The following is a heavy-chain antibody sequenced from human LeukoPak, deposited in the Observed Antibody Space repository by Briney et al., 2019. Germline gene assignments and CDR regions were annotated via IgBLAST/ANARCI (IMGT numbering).Heavy chain of an antibody. Sequence: ASVKVSCKASGYTFTNYYMHWVRQAPGQGLEWMGIINPSGGGTNYARKFQGRVTMTRDTSTTTFYMELSSLGSEDTAVYYCARDGCSSSTCSHGGNWFDPWGQGTLVTVSS. D-gene: IGHD2-2*01. CDR2: INPSGGGT. J-gene: IGHJ5*02. V-gene: IGHV1-46*01. CDR1: GYTFTNYY. CDR3: ARDGCSSSTCSHGGNWFDP.